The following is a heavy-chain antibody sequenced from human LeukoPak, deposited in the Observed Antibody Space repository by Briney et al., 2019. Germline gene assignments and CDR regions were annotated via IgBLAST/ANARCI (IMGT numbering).Heavy chain of an antibody. CDR3: AKSGEGRFYGLDY. CDR2: ILYDGSNK. V-gene: IGHV3-30*18. J-gene: IGHJ4*02. CDR1: GFTFSNYG. D-gene: IGHD3-10*01. Sequence: PGRSLRLSCAASGFTFSNYGMHWVRQAPGKGLEWAALILYDGSNKYYTDSVKGRFTISRDNSKNTLYLQMNSLRAEDTAVYYCAKSGEGRFYGLDYWGQGILVTVSS.